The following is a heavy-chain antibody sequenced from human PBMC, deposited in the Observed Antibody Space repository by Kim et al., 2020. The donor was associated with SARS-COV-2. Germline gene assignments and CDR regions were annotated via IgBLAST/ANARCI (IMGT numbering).Heavy chain of an antibody. D-gene: IGHD5-12*01. CDR3: TREGRAVATIVGDNYYYYYMDV. CDR2: IWYDGSNK. J-gene: IGHJ6*03. V-gene: IGHV3-33*01. Sequence: GGSLRLSCAASGFTFSNYGMHWVRQAPGKVLEWVAVIWYDGSNKYYADSVKGRFTISRDNSKNTLYLRMNSLRVEDTAVYYCTREGRAVATIVGDNYYYYYMDVWGKWITVTVSS. CDR1: GFTFSNYG.